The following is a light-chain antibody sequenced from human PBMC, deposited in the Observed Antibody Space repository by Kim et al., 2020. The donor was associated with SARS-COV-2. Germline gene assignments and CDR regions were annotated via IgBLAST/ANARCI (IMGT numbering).Light chain of an antibody. J-gene: IGKJ1*01. CDR1: QDISRY. V-gene: IGKV1-39*01. CDR2: TAS. CDR3: QQTSSAPRT. Sequence: DIQMTQSPSSLSASVGDRVTITCRASQDISRYLNWYQQKPGKAPKLLIYTASSLQSGVPSRFTGSGSETDFTLTITSLQPEDFATNYCQQTSSAPRTFGQGTKMDIK.